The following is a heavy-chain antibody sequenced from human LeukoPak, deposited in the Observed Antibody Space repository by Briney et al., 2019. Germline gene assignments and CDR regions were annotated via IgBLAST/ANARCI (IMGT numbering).Heavy chain of an antibody. J-gene: IGHJ4*02. Sequence: GGSLRLSCAASGFTLSDYYMTWIRQAPGKRLEWVSYVSNGGSSSILYADSVKGRFTVFRDYAKNSLYLQMNSLRAVDTGVYYCARDKSNKGHDCWGQGTLVTVSS. V-gene: IGHV3-11*01. CDR3: ARDKSNKGHDC. CDR2: VSNGGSSSI. CDR1: GFTLSDYY.